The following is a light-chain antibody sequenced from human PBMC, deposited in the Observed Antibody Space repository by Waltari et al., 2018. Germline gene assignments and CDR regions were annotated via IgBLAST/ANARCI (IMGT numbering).Light chain of an antibody. CDR1: QSIRSN. CDR2: GAS. V-gene: IGKV3-15*01. J-gene: IGKJ2*01. CDR3: QQYNNWPLYT. Sequence: EVVMTQSPATLSVSPGERATLSCRASQSIRSNLAWYQQKRGQAPRLLIYGASTRATGIPARFSGSGSGTEFTLTISSLQSEDFAVYYCQQYNNWPLYTFGQGTKLVIK.